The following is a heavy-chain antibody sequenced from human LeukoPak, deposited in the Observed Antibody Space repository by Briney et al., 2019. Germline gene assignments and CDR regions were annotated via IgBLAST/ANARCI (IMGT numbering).Heavy chain of an antibody. CDR1: GGSISSSSYY. CDR3: ARTDPKYSCGGGVDY. D-gene: IGHD5-18*01. CDR2: IYYSGST. J-gene: IGHJ4*02. Sequence: SETLSLTCTVSGGSISSSSYYWGWIRQPPGKGLEWIGSIYYSGSTYYNPSLKSRVTISVDTSKNQFSLKLSSVTAADTAVYYCARTDPKYSCGGGVDYWGQGTLVTVSS. V-gene: IGHV4-39*07.